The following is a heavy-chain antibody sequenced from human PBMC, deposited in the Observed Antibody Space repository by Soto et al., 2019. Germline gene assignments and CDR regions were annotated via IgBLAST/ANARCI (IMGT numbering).Heavy chain of an antibody. CDR1: GGSISSGGYY. CDR3: ARVTTVTTLGIYYYYYGMGV. J-gene: IGHJ6*02. CDR2: IYYSGST. Sequence: PSETLSLTCTVSGGSISSGGYYWSWIRQHPGKGLEWIGYIYYSGSTYYNPSLKSRVTISVDTSQNQFSLKLSSVTAADTAVYFCARVTTVTTLGIYYYYYGMGVLGQGPTVPFSS. V-gene: IGHV4-31*03. D-gene: IGHD4-17*01.